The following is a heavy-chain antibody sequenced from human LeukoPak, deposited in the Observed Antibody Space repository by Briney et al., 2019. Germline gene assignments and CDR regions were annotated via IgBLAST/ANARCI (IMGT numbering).Heavy chain of an antibody. CDR3: ARHRQWLGGDWYFDL. D-gene: IGHD6-19*01. Sequence: PSGTLSLTCAVSGGSISSTSWYSWVRQPPGKGLEWIGEIYHSGRTNYKASLKSRVTISLDKSKNQFSLKLSSVTAADTAVYYCARHRQWLGGDWYFDLWGRGTLVTVSS. J-gene: IGHJ2*01. V-gene: IGHV4-4*02. CDR1: GGSISSTSW. CDR2: IYHSGRT.